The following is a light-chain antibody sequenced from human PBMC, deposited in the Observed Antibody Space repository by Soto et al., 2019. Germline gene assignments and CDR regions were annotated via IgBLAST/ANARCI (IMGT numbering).Light chain of an antibody. V-gene: IGLV7-46*01. CDR3: LLYSGGYV. J-gene: IGLJ1*01. CDR1: TGAVATGHY. CDR2: DTY. Sequence: AVVTQEPSLTVSPGGTVTLTCVSSTGAVATGHYAYWFHQKPGQAPRPLIYDTYNRFSWTPARFSGSLLGGKAALTLSGAQPEDEADYYCLLYSGGYVFGPGTKVTVL.